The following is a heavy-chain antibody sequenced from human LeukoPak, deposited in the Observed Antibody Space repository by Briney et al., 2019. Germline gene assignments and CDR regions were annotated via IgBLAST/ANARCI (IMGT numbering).Heavy chain of an antibody. J-gene: IGHJ4*02. Sequence: GGSLRLSCAASGVTFSYHYMGWVRQAPGKGLEWVGRSRNKGNSYTTEYAASVKGRFTISRDDSKNSLSLQMDSLKTDDTAVYSCATAGAYSGSYLTGLNWGRGTLVTVSS. CDR1: GVTFSYHY. V-gene: IGHV3-72*01. D-gene: IGHD1-26*01. CDR3: ATAGAYSGSYLTGLN. CDR2: SRNKGNSYTT.